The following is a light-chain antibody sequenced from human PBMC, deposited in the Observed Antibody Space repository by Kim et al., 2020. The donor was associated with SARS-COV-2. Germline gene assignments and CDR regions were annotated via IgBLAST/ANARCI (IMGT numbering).Light chain of an antibody. CDR1: QSVGSY. J-gene: IGKJ1*01. CDR3: QQRSNWPWT. CDR2: DAS. V-gene: IGKV3-11*01. Sequence: EIVLTQSPATLSLSPGERATLSCRASQSVGSYLAWYQQKPGQAPRLLIYDASNRATGIPARVSGSGSGTDFTLIISSLEPEDFALYYCQQRSNWPWTFGQGTKVDIK.